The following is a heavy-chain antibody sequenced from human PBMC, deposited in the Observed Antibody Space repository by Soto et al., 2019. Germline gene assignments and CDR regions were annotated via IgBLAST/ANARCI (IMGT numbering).Heavy chain of an antibody. Sequence: EVQLLESGGGLVQPGGSLRLSCAASGFTFSSYAMSWVRQAPEKGLEWVSAISGSGGSTYYADSVKGRFTISRDNSKNTLYLQMNSLRAEDTAVYYCAKDPDYGDYQDYWGQGTLVTVSS. V-gene: IGHV3-23*01. J-gene: IGHJ4*02. CDR2: ISGSGGST. D-gene: IGHD4-17*01. CDR3: AKDPDYGDYQDY. CDR1: GFTFSSYA.